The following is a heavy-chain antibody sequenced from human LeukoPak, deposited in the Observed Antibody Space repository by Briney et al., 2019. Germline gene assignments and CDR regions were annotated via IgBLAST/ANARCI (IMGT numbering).Heavy chain of an antibody. Sequence: ASVKVSCKASGYTFTGYYMHWVRQAPGQGLEWMGWINPNSGGTNYAQKFQGRVTMTRDTSISTAYMELSRLRSDDTAVYYCARTPSKGSWGPLYFDYWGQGTLVTVSP. CDR3: ARTPSKGSWGPLYFDY. D-gene: IGHD6-13*01. CDR1: GYTFTGYY. CDR2: INPNSGGT. J-gene: IGHJ4*02. V-gene: IGHV1-2*02.